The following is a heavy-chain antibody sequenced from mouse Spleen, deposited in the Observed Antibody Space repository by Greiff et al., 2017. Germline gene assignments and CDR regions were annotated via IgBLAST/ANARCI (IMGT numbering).Heavy chain of an antibody. D-gene: IGHD2-3*01. CDR2: IYPGDGDT. Sequence: VQGVESGPELVKPGASVKISCKASGYAFSSSWMNWVKQRPGKGLEWIGRIYPGDGDTNYNGKFKGKATLTADKSSSTAYMQLSSLTSEDSAVYFCARGYYDWYFDVWGAGTTVTVSS. CDR3: ARGYYDWYFDV. CDR1: GYAFSSSW. J-gene: IGHJ1*01. V-gene: IGHV1-82*01.